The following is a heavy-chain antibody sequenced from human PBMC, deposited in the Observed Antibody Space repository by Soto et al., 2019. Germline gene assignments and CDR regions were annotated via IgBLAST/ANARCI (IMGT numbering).Heavy chain of an antibody. J-gene: IGHJ4*02. V-gene: IGHV1-8*01. CDR3: ARGGVFFFAAPTNPFDY. CDR1: GYSFSSYG. Sequence: ASVKVSCKASGYSFSSYGIHWVRQAPGQGLEWMGWMNTNNGNTNYAQKFQDRVTMTRNTSISTAYMELSSLRSEDTAVYYCARGGVFFFAAPTNPFDYWGQGTLVTVS. CDR2: MNTNNGNT. D-gene: IGHD3-10*01.